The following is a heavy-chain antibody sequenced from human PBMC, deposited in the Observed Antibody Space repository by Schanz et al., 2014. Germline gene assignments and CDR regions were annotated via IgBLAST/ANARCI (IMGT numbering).Heavy chain of an antibody. Sequence: VQLVQSGAEVKRPGASVKVSCTASGYTFTSYDINWVRQAPGQGLEWLGWMNPNSGNPGFAQKFRGRVTMTRNTSMSTAYIELHILTSEDTAVYYCARGRGCTGGSCYSWFDLWGQGTLVTVAS. CDR3: ARGRGCTGGSCYSWFDL. CDR2: MNPNSGNP. V-gene: IGHV1-8*01. D-gene: IGHD2-15*01. J-gene: IGHJ5*02. CDR1: GYTFTSYD.